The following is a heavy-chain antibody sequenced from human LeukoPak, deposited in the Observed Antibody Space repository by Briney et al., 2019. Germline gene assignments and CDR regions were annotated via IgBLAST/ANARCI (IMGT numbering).Heavy chain of an antibody. Sequence: GGSLGLSCTASGIVFSRTAMNWARQSPGRGLEWLSAISGGGERTFYADSVRGRFTISRDNSKNMVYLQMNSLRVDDTAIYYCGKDGGQYSSGPEFDPRGQGDLVTV. CDR1: GIVFSRTA. D-gene: IGHD6-19*01. V-gene: IGHV3-23*01. CDR2: ISGGGERT. CDR3: GKDGGQYSSGPEFDP. J-gene: IGHJ5*02.